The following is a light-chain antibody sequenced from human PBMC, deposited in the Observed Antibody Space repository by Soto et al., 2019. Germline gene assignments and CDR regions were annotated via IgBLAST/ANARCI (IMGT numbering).Light chain of an antibody. CDR1: SSNIGAGYD. CDR2: GNN. Sequence: QSALTQPPSVSGAPGQRVTISCTGSSSNIGAGYDVHWYQQLPGTAPKLLIYGNNNRPSGVPDRFSGSKSGTSASLAITGLQAEDEADYYCQSYDSSLSPVVFGGGTQLTVL. CDR3: QSYDSSLSPVV. V-gene: IGLV1-40*01. J-gene: IGLJ2*01.